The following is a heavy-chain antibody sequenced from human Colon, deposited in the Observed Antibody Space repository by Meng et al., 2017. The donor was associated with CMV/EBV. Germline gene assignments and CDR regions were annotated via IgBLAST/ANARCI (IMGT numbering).Heavy chain of an antibody. J-gene: IGHJ4*02. V-gene: IGHV3-7*01. D-gene: IGHD3/OR15-3a*01. CDR1: GFTFSNYW. Sequence: GESLKISCAASGFTFSNYWMGWVRQAPGKGLEWVANMKGDGSIENYGDSVKGRFSISRDNAKNSLYLQMNNLRVADTGVYYCAKVLSSFWTGGELDSWGQGTLVTVSS. CDR3: AKVLSSFWTGGELDS. CDR2: MKGDGSIE.